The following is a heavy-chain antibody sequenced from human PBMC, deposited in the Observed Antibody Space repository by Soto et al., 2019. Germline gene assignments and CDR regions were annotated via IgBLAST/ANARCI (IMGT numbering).Heavy chain of an antibody. CDR3: ARDPKTSGGQHWAFNYFDS. CDR1: GFSFSISP. D-gene: IGHD7-27*01. J-gene: IGHJ4*02. V-gene: IGHV3-30-3*01. Sequence: GGSLRLSCAASGFSFSISPMHWVRQAPGKGPEWVALISYDGTNKFYADSVKGRFTISRDNSKSTLYLQVDSLRPEDAAVYYCARDPKTSGGQHWAFNYFDSWGQRTLVTVSS. CDR2: ISYDGTNK.